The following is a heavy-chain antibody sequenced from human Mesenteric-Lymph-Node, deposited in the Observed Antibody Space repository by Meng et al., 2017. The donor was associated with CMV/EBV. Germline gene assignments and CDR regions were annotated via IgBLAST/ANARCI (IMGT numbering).Heavy chain of an antibody. CDR1: GFTFSSYS. J-gene: IGHJ6*02. CDR3: ARSGVYCSSTSCYSYYYYGMDV. V-gene: IGHV3-48*04. D-gene: IGHD2-2*02. Sequence: GGSLRLSCAASGFTFSSYSMNWVRQAPGKGLEWVSYISSSSSTIYYADSVKGRFTISRDNAKNSLYLQMNSLRAEDTAVYYCARSGVYCSSTSCYSYYYYGMDVWGQETTVTVSS. CDR2: ISSSSSTI.